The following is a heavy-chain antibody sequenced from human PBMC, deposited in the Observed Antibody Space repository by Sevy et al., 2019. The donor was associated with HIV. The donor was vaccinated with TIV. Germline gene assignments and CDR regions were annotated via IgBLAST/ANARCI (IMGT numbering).Heavy chain of an antibody. CDR1: GYSFTNYM. V-gene: IGHV1-3*01. CDR3: ARDLCSGGSCYSAFVY. CDR2: INAAFGDT. D-gene: IGHD2-15*01. J-gene: IGHJ4*02. Sequence: ASVKVSCKASGYSFTNYMIYWVRQAPGERLECMGWINAAFGDTKYSQKFQDRLTITRDTSASTVYMELNSLRSEYTAVYYCARDLCSGGSCYSAFVYWGQGTLVTVSS.